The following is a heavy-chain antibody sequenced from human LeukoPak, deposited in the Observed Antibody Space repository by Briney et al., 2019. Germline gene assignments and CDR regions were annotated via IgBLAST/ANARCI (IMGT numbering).Heavy chain of an antibody. CDR2: INHSGST. D-gene: IGHD1-26*01. CDR1: GGSFSGYY. CDR3: ARGGYGGSSWYFDY. V-gene: IGHV4-34*01. Sequence: PSETLSLTCAVYGGSFSGYYWSWIRQPPGKGLEWIGEINHSGSTNYNPSLKSRVTLSVDTSKNQFSLKLSSVTAADTAVYYCARGGYGGSSWYFDYWGQGTLVTVSS. J-gene: IGHJ4*02.